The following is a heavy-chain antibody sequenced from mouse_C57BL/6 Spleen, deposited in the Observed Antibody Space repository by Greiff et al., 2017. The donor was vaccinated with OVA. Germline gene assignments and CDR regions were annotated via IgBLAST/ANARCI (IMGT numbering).Heavy chain of an antibody. CDR1: GYTFTDYN. V-gene: IGHV1-22*01. Sequence: EVQLQQSGPELVKPGASVTMSCKASGYTFTDYNMHWVKQSHGKSLEWIGYINPNNGGTSYNQKFKGKATLTVNKSSSTAYMELRSLTSEDSAVYYCAKTAQATFAYWGQGTLVTVSA. CDR2: INPNNGGT. D-gene: IGHD3-2*02. J-gene: IGHJ3*01. CDR3: AKTAQATFAY.